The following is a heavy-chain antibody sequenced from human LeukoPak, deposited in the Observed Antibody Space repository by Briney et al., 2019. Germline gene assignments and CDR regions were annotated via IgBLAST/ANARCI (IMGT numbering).Heavy chain of an antibody. CDR2: IDPRSGGT. V-gene: IGHV1-2*06. Sequence: ASVKVSCKASGHTFTGYYMHWVRQAPGQGLEWMGRIDPRSGGTNYAQKFQGRVTMTKDTSINTAYMELSRLRSDDTAVYYCARRLYYYGSETHLDSWGQGTLVTVSS. CDR1: GHTFTGYY. CDR3: ARRLYYYGSETHLDS. J-gene: IGHJ4*02. D-gene: IGHD3-10*01.